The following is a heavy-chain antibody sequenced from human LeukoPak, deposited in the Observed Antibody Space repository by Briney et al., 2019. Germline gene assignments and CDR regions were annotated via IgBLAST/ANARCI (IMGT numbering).Heavy chain of an antibody. D-gene: IGHD4/OR15-4a*01. V-gene: IGHV1-2*02. Sequence: GASVKVSCKASGYTFSGFYIHWVRQAPGQGLEWMGWINPNSGVTNYAQKLQGRVTITRDTSIDTAYMQLSRLRSDDTAVYYCARGLTNWFDPWGQGTLVTVSS. CDR1: GYTFSGFY. CDR3: ARGLTNWFDP. CDR2: INPNSGVT. J-gene: IGHJ5*02.